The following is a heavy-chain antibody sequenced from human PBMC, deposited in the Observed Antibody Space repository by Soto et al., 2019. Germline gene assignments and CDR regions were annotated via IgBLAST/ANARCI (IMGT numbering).Heavy chain of an antibody. CDR3: AASSGSGYRAFDY. CDR1: GDTFSFYT. D-gene: IGHD3-10*01. V-gene: IGHV1-69*02. J-gene: IGHJ4*02. CDR2: VNPIVSMS. Sequence: QVQLVQSGAEVKKPGSSVKVSCKASGDTFSFYTINWVRQAPGLGLEWMGRVNPIVSMSNYAQKFQGRVTITADKSTHTAYTQPSSLRAEDTAIYYCAASSGSGYRAFDYWGQGALVTVSS.